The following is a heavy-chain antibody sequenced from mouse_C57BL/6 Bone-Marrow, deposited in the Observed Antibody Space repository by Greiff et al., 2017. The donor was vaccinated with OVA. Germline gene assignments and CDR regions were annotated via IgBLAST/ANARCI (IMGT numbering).Heavy chain of an antibody. D-gene: IGHD5-1*01. J-gene: IGHJ4*01. CDR2: IYPGDGDT. CDR1: GYAFSSSW. CDR3: ARDEYPYYYAMDY. V-gene: IGHV1-82*01. Sequence: QVQLQQSGPELVKPGASVKISCKASGYAFSSSWMNWVKQRPGKGLEWIGRIYPGDGDTNYNGKFKGKATLTVDKSSSTAYMQLSSLTSEDSAVYYCARDEYPYYYAMDYWGQGTSVTVSS.